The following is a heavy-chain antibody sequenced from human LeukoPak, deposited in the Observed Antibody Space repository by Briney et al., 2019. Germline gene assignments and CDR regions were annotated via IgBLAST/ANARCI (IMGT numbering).Heavy chain of an antibody. CDR1: GGTLSSYA. V-gene: IGHV1-69*05. CDR2: IIPVFGSA. Sequence: ASVKVSCKASGGTLSSYAISWVRQAPGQGLEWMGVIIPVFGSAFYAQKFQGRFTIATDASTNTAYMELSSLRSEDTAVYYCARDRPSRFYGSRSYPADALDIWGQGTLVTVSS. D-gene: IGHD3-10*01. J-gene: IGHJ3*02. CDR3: ARDRPSRFYGSRSYPADALDI.